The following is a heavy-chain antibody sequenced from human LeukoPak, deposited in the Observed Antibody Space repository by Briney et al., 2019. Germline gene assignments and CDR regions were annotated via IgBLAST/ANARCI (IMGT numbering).Heavy chain of an antibody. Sequence: ADTLSLTCTVSGRPISSYYWSWIRQPAGKGLEWIGRIYTSGSTNYNPSLKSRVTMSVDTSKNQFSLKLSSVTAADTAVYYCARYPWDNCSSTSCRTENFYMDVWGKGTTVTVSS. CDR2: IYTSGST. CDR1: GRPISSYY. J-gene: IGHJ6*03. D-gene: IGHD2-2*01. V-gene: IGHV4-4*07. CDR3: ARYPWDNCSSTSCRTENFYMDV.